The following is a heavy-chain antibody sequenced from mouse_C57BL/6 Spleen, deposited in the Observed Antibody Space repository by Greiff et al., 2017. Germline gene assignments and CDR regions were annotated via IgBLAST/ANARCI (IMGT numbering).Heavy chain of an antibody. V-gene: IGHV1-82*01. J-gene: IGHJ2*01. CDR1: GYAFSTSW. CDR2: IYPGDGDT. Sequence: VQLQQSGPELVKPGASVKISCKASGYAFSTSWMNWVKQRPGKGLEWNGRIYPGDGDTYYNGKFKGKATLTADKSSSTAYMQLSSLTSEDSAVYFCARGGYCGFDDWGKGTTLTVSS. CDR3: ARGGYCGFDD. D-gene: IGHD2-14*01.